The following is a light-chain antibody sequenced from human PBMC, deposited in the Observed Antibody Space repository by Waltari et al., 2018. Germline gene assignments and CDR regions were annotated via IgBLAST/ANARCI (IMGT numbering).Light chain of an antibody. CDR1: QSVRTF. Sequence: EVVLTQSPAILSLSPGERATLSCRASQSVRTFVAWYQPKPGQAPRLLIYDASNRAPGIPARFSGSGSGTDFTLTISSLEPEDFAVYYCQKRSDWLTFGGGTRVEIK. J-gene: IGKJ4*01. CDR2: DAS. V-gene: IGKV3-11*01. CDR3: QKRSDWLT.